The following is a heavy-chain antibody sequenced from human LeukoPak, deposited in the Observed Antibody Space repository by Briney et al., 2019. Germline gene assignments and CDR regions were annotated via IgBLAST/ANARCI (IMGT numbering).Heavy chain of an antibody. CDR1: GGSISSYY. V-gene: IGHV4-59*01. CDR2: IYYSGST. D-gene: IGHD2-15*01. J-gene: IGHJ5*02. Sequence: SETLSLTCTVSGGSISSYYWSWIRQPPGKGLEWIGYIYYSGSTNYNPSLKSRVTISVDASKNQFSLKLSSVTAADTAVYYCARSFVVVVAATRVWFDPWGQGTLVTVSS. CDR3: ARSFVVVVAATRVWFDP.